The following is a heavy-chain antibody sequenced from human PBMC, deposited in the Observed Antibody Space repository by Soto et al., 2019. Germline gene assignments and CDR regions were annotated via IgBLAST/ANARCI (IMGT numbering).Heavy chain of an antibody. D-gene: IGHD3-10*01. CDR2: IYWDDDK. Sequence: QITLKESGPTLVRPTQTLTLTCTFSGFSLSTTGVGVGWIRQPPGKALEWLALIYWDDDKRYSPSLKSRLTRTKDTYKNEVILTMTNMDPVDTARDYCAQRLPPYGLGRARGNWFAPWGQGTLVTVSS. J-gene: IGHJ5*02. CDR3: AQRLPPYGLGRARGNWFAP. V-gene: IGHV2-5*02. CDR1: GFSLSTTGVG.